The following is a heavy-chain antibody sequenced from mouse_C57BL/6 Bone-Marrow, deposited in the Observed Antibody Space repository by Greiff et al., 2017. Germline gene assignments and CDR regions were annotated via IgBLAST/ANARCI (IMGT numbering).Heavy chain of an antibody. CDR2: IDPSDSYT. D-gene: IGHD2-1*01. V-gene: IGHV1-69*01. Sequence: QVQLQQSGAELVMPGASVKLSCKASGYTFTSYWMHWVKQRPGQGLEWIGEIDPSDSYTNYNQKFKGKSTLTVDKSSSTAYMQLSSLTSEDSAVYYCARKGYYGNSYYFDYWGQGTTLTVSS. J-gene: IGHJ2*01. CDR3: ARKGYYGNSYYFDY. CDR1: GYTFTSYW.